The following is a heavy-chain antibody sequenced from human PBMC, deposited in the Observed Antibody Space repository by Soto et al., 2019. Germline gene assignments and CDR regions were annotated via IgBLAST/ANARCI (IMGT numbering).Heavy chain of an antibody. CDR3: ARTGRGGD. CDR1: GGSISGYY. Sequence: QVQLQESGPGLVKPSETLSLTCTVSGGSISGYYWSWIRQPPGKGLQWMGYIHYSGSTKYNPSLKSRVTISLDTSKNQFSLNLTSVTAADTAVYYCARTGRGGDWGQGTLVTVSS. CDR2: IHYSGST. D-gene: IGHD1-26*01. J-gene: IGHJ4*02. V-gene: IGHV4-59*01.